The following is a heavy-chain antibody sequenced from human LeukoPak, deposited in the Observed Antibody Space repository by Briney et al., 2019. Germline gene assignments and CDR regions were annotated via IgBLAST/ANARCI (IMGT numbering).Heavy chain of an antibody. Sequence: GGSLRLSCAASGFTFSSYEMNWVRQAPGKGLEWISYISSSGSTIYHADSVKGRFTISRDNAKNSLYLQMNSLRAEDTAVYYCASLGGLYCSGGNCYRDAFDVWGQGTMVTVSS. J-gene: IGHJ3*01. V-gene: IGHV3-48*03. D-gene: IGHD2-15*01. CDR2: ISSSGSTI. CDR3: ASLGGLYCSGGNCYRDAFDV. CDR1: GFTFSSYE.